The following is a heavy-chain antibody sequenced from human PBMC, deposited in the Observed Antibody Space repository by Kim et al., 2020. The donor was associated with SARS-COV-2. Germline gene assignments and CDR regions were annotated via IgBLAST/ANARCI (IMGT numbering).Heavy chain of an antibody. J-gene: IGHJ4*02. Sequence: FDNPTLHRRVTISVETSKNQFSLKLTSVPAADTAVYYCARMFSSRRYFDKWGQGTLVTVSS. CDR3: ARMFSSRRYFDK. D-gene: IGHD6-6*01. V-gene: IGHV4-39*01.